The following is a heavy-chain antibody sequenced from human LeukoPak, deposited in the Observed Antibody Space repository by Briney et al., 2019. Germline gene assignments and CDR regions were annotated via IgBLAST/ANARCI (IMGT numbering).Heavy chain of an antibody. CDR3: ARQGGYDSPYYFDY. Sequence: SETLSLTCTVSGGSISCSSYYWGWLRQPPGKGLEWIGSIYYSGSTYYNPSLKSRVTISVDTSKNQFSLKLSSVTAADTAVYYCARQGGYDSPYYFDYWGQGTLVTVSS. J-gene: IGHJ4*02. D-gene: IGHD5-12*01. V-gene: IGHV4-39*01. CDR2: IYYSGST. CDR1: GGSISCSSYY.